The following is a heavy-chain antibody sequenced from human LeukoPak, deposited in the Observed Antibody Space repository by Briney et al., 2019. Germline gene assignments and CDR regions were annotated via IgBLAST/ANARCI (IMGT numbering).Heavy chain of an antibody. J-gene: IGHJ4*02. D-gene: IGHD1-26*01. CDR1: GGSISSYY. Sequence: SETLSLTCTVSGGSISSYYWSWLRQPPGKGLEWIGYIFYSGTTDYNPSLKSRLTISVDTSKNQFSLKLSSVTAADTAVYYCARARYSGKLFDYWGQGILVTVSS. CDR3: ARARYSGKLFDY. V-gene: IGHV4-59*08. CDR2: IFYSGTT.